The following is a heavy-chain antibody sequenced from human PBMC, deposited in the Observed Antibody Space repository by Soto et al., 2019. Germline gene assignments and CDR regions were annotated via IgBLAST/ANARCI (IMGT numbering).Heavy chain of an antibody. J-gene: IGHJ3*02. CDR1: GFTFSSYS. Sequence: EVQLVESGGGLVKPGGSLRLSCAASGFTFSSYSMNWVRQAPGKGLEWVSSISSSSSYIYYADSVKGRFTISRDNAKNSLYLQMNSLRAEDTAVYYCARDKALARATEAFDIWGQGTMVTVSS. D-gene: IGHD1-26*01. CDR3: ARDKALARATEAFDI. V-gene: IGHV3-21*01. CDR2: ISSSSSYI.